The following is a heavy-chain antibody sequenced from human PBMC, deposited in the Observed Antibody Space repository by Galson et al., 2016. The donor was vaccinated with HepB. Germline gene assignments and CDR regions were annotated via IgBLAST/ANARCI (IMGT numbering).Heavy chain of an antibody. CDR3: ARAPRGYCGGTCYRYFDY. V-gene: IGHV4-31*03. CDR2: IYYSGST. D-gene: IGHD2-21*02. CDR1: GGSVSSGGYY. Sequence: TLSLTCTVSGGSVSSGGYYWSWIRQHPGKGLEWIGYIYYSGSTYYNPSLKSRVTISLDTSKNQFSLKLSSVTAADTAVYYCARAPRGYCGGTCYRYFDYWDQGTLVTVSS. J-gene: IGHJ4*02.